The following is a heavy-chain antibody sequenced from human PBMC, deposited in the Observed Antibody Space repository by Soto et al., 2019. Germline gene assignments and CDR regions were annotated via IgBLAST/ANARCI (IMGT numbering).Heavy chain of an antibody. CDR2: ISYDGSNK. CDR1: GFTFSSYG. D-gene: IGHD1-26*01. V-gene: IGHV3-30*18. J-gene: IGHJ6*02. Sequence: QVQLVESGGGVVQPGRSLRLSCAASGFTFSSYGMHWVRQAPGKGLEWVAVISYDGSNKYYADSVKGRFTISRDNSKNTRYLQMNSLRAEDTAVYYCAKDQWELLNYYYGMDVWGQGTTVTVSS. CDR3: AKDQWELLNYYYGMDV.